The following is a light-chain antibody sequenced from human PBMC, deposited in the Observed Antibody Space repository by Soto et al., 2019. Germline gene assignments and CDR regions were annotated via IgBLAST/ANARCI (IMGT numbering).Light chain of an antibody. CDR2: LERSGSY. CDR1: SRHITYI. CDR3: VTWDSNTRV. J-gene: IGLJ1*01. Sequence: QPVLTQSSSASASLGSSVKLTCTLSSRHITYIIAWHQQQPGKAPRYLMKLERSGSYNKGSGVPDRFSGSSSGADRYLTISNLQSEDEADYYCVTWDSNTRVFGTGTKVTVL. V-gene: IGLV4-60*03.